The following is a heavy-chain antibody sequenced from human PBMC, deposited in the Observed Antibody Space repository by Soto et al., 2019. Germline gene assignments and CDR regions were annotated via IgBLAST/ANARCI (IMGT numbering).Heavy chain of an antibody. CDR1: GGSITTAGYS. J-gene: IGHJ6*02. CDR2: VYHTGNA. Sequence: NPSETLSLTCTVSGGSITTAGYSWSWIRQPPGKALEWIGCVYHTGNAYPKPSLKSRVTISLDRSKNQFSLKMTSVTAADTALYYCASRPFYYYGLDVWGQGTTVTVSS. CDR3: ASRPFYYYGLDV. V-gene: IGHV4-30-2*01.